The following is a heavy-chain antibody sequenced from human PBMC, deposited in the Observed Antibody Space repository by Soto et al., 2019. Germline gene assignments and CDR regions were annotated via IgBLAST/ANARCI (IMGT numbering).Heavy chain of an antibody. Sequence: EVQLLESGGGLVQPGGSLRLSCAASGFTFSSYAMSWVRQAPGKGLEWVSAISGSGGSTYYADSVKGRFTIARDNSKNTMYLQMNSLRAEDTAVYYCAKENGYGSSWFECDYWGQGTLVTVSS. CDR1: GFTFSSYA. V-gene: IGHV3-23*01. CDR3: AKENGYGSSWFECDY. J-gene: IGHJ4*02. CDR2: ISGSGGST. D-gene: IGHD6-13*01.